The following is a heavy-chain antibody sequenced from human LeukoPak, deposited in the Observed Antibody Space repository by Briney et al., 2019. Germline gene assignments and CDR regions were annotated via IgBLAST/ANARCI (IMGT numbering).Heavy chain of an antibody. V-gene: IGHV4-31*03. CDR1: GGSITSGGHF. Sequence: SQTLSLTCTVSGGSITSGGHFWSRIRQHPGKGLEWIGFIYYSGATYYNSSLKSRVTISADTSKNQLSLKLSSVTAADTAVYYCAGGPMVRELRYYYYGMDVWGQGTTVTVSS. J-gene: IGHJ6*02. D-gene: IGHD3-10*01. CDR2: IYYSGAT. CDR3: AGGPMVRELRYYYYGMDV.